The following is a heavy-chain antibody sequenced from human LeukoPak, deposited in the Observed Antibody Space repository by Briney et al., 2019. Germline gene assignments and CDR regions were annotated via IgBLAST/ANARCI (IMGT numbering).Heavy chain of an antibody. Sequence: GGSLRLSCAASGFTFSSYSMSWVRQAPGKGLEWVSSISSNSSYIFYADSVKGRFTISRDNARNSLFLQMNGLRAEDTAVYYCARGGRSTYFDWSPDYWGQGTLVTVSS. J-gene: IGHJ4*02. CDR1: GFTFSSYS. CDR3: ARGGRSTYFDWSPDY. V-gene: IGHV3-21*01. CDR2: ISSNSSYI. D-gene: IGHD3-9*01.